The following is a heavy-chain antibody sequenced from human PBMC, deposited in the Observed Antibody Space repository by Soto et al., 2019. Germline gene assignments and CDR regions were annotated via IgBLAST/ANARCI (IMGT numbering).Heavy chain of an antibody. D-gene: IGHD1-26*01. Sequence: GGSLRLSCAASGFTVSSNYMSWVRQAPGKGLEWVSVIYSGGSTYYADSVKGRFTISRDNSKNTLYLQMNSLRVEDTAVYYCASGRGSGSYYYYYYMDVWGKGTTVTVSS. V-gene: IGHV3-53*01. J-gene: IGHJ6*03. CDR3: ASGRGSGSYYYYYYMDV. CDR2: IYSGGST. CDR1: GFTVSSNY.